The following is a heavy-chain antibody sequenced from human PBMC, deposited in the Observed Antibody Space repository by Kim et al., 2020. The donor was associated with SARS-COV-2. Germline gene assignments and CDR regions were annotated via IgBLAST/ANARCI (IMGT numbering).Heavy chain of an antibody. D-gene: IGHD1-26*01. J-gene: IGHJ4*02. V-gene: IGHV3-30*18. CDR1: GFTFSSYG. CDR2: ISYDGSNK. Sequence: GGSLRLSCAASGFTFSSYGMHWVRQAPGKGLEWVAVISYDGSNKYYADSVKGRFTISRDNSKNTLYLQMNSLRAEDTAVYYCAKVGWELEYYFDYWGQGTLVTVSS. CDR3: AKVGWELEYYFDY.